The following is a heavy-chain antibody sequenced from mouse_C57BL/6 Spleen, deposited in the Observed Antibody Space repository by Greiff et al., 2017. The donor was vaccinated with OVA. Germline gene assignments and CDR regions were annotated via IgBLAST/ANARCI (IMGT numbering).Heavy chain of an antibody. V-gene: IGHV1-19*01. Sequence: VQLQQSGPVLVKPGASVKMSCKASGYTFTDYYMNWVKQSHGKSLEWIGVINPYNGGTSYNQKFKGKATLTVDKSSSTAYMELNSLTSEDSAVYYCAKTKTGTGGYYFDYWSQGTTLTVSS. J-gene: IGHJ2*01. CDR2: INPYNGGT. CDR1: GYTFTDYY. D-gene: IGHD4-1*01. CDR3: AKTKTGTGGYYFDY.